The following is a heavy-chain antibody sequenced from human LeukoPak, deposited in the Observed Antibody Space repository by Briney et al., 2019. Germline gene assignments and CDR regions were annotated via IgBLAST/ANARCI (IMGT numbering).Heavy chain of an antibody. CDR2: INHSGST. D-gene: IGHD3-10*01. Sequence: PSETLSLTCAVYGGSFSGYYWSWLRQPPGKGLEWIGEINHSGSTNYSPSLKSRVTISVDTSKNQFSLKLSSVTAADTAVYYCAKLWNYGSGSYYKYWFDPWGQGTLVTVSS. CDR1: GGSFSGYY. J-gene: IGHJ5*02. CDR3: AKLWNYGSGSYYKYWFDP. V-gene: IGHV4-34*01.